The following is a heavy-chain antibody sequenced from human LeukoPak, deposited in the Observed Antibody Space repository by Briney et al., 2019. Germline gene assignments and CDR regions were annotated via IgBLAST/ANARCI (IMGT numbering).Heavy chain of an antibody. CDR3: TTSGSYTFGY. CDR1: GFTISSYS. D-gene: IGHD3-10*01. CDR2: ISSSSSYI. Sequence: GGSLRLSCAASGFTISSYSMNWVRQAPGKGLDWVSSISSSSSYIYYADSVKGRFTISRDNGKNSLYLQMNSLKTEDTAVYYCTTSGSYTFGYWGQGTLVTVSS. J-gene: IGHJ4*02. V-gene: IGHV3-21*03.